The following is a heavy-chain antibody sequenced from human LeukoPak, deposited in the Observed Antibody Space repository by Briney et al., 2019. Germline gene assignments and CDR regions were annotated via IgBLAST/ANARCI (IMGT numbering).Heavy chain of an antibody. D-gene: IGHD6-13*01. CDR1: GFTFSSYA. J-gene: IGHJ4*02. V-gene: IGHV3-23*01. CDR3: AKKPAAAAPLDY. CDR2: ISGSGGST. Sequence: RASLRLSCAASGFTFSSYAMSWGRQAPGKGLEWGSAISGSGGSTYYADSVKGRFTISRDNPKNTLYLQMNSLRAEDTAVYYCAKKPAAAAPLDYWGQGTLVTVSS.